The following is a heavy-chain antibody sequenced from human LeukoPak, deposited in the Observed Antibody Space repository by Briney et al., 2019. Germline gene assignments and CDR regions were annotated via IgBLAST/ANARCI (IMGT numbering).Heavy chain of an antibody. CDR2: ISYDGSNK. CDR1: GFTFSSYA. D-gene: IGHD2-21*02. Sequence: PGGSLRLSCAASGFTFSSYAMHWVRQAPGKGLEWVAVISYDGSNKYYADSVKGRFTISRGNSKNTLYLQMNSLRAEDTAVYYCAREEVTPGYYFDYWGQGTLVTVSS. CDR3: AREEVTPGYYFDY. J-gene: IGHJ4*02. V-gene: IGHV3-30-3*01.